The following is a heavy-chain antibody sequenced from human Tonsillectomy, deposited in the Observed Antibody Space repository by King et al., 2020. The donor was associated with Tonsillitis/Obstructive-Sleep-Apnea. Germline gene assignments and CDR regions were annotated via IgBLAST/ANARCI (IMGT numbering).Heavy chain of an antibody. CDR2: IRSKAYGGTT. V-gene: IGHV3-49*04. CDR1: GFTFGDYA. J-gene: IGHJ6*02. CDR3: TRVGSGITAVYGIDV. Sequence: VQLVESGGGLVQPGRSLRLSCTASGFTFGDYAMNWVRQAPGKGLEWVGFIRSKAYGGTTEYAASVKGRFTISRGDSKSIAYLQMNSLKTEDTAVYYCTRVGSGITAVYGIDVWGQGTTVTVSS. D-gene: IGHD6-13*01.